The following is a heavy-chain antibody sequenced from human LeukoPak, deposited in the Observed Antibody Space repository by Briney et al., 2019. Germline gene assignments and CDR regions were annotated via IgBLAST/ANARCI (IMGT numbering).Heavy chain of an antibody. J-gene: IGHJ3*02. D-gene: IGHD6-19*01. CDR1: GYTLTELS. CDR3: ATSIRDSSGWYLDAFDI. Sequence: ASVKVSCKVSGYTLTELSMHWVRQAPGKGLEWMGGFDPEDGETIYAQKFQGRVTMTEDTSTDTAYMELSSLRSGDTAVYYCATSIRDSSGWYLDAFDIWGQGTMVTVSS. V-gene: IGHV1-24*01. CDR2: FDPEDGET.